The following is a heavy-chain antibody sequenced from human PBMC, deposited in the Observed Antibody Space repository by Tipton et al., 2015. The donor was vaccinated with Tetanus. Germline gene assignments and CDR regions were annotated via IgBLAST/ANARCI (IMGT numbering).Heavy chain of an antibody. D-gene: IGHD2-8*01. J-gene: IGHJ4*02. V-gene: IGHV3-23*01. CDR3: AKDRTEHCTHGVCYTANN. CDR2: VSGSDGAT. CDR1: GFTFSNYG. Sequence: LRLSCAASGFTFSNYGMIWVRQAPGKGLEWVSGVSGSDGATFYADSVRGRFTISRDNSENTVYLQMNSLRAEDTAVYYCAKDRTEHCTHGVCYTANNWGQGTLVTVSS.